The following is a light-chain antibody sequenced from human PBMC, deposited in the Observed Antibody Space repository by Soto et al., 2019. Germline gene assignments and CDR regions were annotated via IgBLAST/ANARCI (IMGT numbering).Light chain of an antibody. CDR1: QSVGSY. CDR2: DAS. Sequence: EIVLIQSPATLSLSPGEGANLSCRASQSVGSYLAWYQHKPGQAPRLLISDASNRATGIPARFSGSGSGTELTLTISSLQPDDFATYYCQHYRTFGQGTKVDIK. V-gene: IGKV3-11*01. J-gene: IGKJ1*01. CDR3: QHYRT.